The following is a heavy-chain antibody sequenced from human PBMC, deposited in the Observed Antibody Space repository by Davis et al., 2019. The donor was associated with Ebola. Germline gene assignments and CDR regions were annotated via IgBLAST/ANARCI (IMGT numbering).Heavy chain of an antibody. Sequence: ASVKVSCKASGYPFTNYDINWVRQAPGQGLEWMGIINPSGGSTTYAQKFQGRVTMTRDTSTRTVYMELSSLRSEDTAVYYCARGRGHYESSGGDFWGQGTLVTVSS. CDR2: INPSGGST. J-gene: IGHJ4*02. CDR3: ARGRGHYESSGGDF. CDR1: GYPFTNYD. V-gene: IGHV1-46*01. D-gene: IGHD3-22*01.